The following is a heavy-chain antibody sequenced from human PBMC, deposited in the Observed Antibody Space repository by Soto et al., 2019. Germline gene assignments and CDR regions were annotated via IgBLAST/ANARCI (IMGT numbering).Heavy chain of an antibody. V-gene: IGHV3-30*04. CDR2: TSSDGTDN. J-gene: IGHJ3*02. Sequence: QVQLVESGGGVILPGGSLRLSCAASGFTFSSYARHWVRQAPGTGPEWVAATSSDGTDNVYADSVSGRFTISRDNSKNTLYLQMNSLRSEDAAVYYCARTYECAKSDCYRAFDIWGQGTMVTVSS. CDR3: ARTYECAKSDCYRAFDI. CDR1: GFTFSSYA. D-gene: IGHD2-21*02.